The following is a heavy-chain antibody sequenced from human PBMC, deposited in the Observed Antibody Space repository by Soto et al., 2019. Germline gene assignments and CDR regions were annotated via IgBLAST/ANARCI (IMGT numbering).Heavy chain of an antibody. CDR3: ARDENYVIDY. CDR2: ISGYSGDT. CDR1: GYSFTSYG. D-gene: IGHD1-7*01. J-gene: IGHJ4*02. V-gene: IGHV1-18*01. Sequence: GASVKVSCKASGYSFTSYGVTWVRQAPGEGLEWMGWISGYSGDTQYAQNFQGRVTMTTDTSTNTVYMEMRSLRSDDTAVYYCARDENYVIDYWGQGTPVTVSS.